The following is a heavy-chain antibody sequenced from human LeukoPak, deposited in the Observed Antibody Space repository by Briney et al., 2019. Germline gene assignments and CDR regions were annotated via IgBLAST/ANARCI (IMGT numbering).Heavy chain of an antibody. J-gene: IGHJ4*02. CDR3: ARSQRGDLGGFDY. V-gene: IGHV1-46*04. CDR1: GYTFRNYY. Sequence: ASVKVSCKASGYTFRNYYMHWVRQAPGQGLEWMGIINPNGGSTTYAQKLRGRVTMTRDMSTTTFYMELSSLRSEDTAVYYCARSQRGDLGGFDYWGQGTLVTVSS. D-gene: IGHD3-3*01. CDR2: INPNGGST.